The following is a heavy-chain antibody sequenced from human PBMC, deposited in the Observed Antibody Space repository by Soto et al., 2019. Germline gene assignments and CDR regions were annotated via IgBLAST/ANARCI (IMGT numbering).Heavy chain of an antibody. V-gene: IGHV1-18*01. Sequence: QVHLVQSGAEVKKPGASVKVSCKGSGYAFTTYGITWVRQAPGQGLEWMGWISAHNGNTNYAQKLQGRVTVTRDTSTSTAYLELRSLRSDDTAIYYCARGRDGDYWGQGALVTVSS. CDR1: GYAFTTYG. CDR2: ISAHNGNT. J-gene: IGHJ4*02. CDR3: ARGRDGDY. D-gene: IGHD6-6*01.